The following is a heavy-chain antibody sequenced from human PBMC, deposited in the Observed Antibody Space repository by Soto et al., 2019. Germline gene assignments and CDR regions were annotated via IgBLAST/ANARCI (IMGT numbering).Heavy chain of an antibody. CDR2: IIPILGIA. D-gene: IGHD2-21*01. CDR3: EGDPANWVDP. V-gene: IGHV1-69*02. J-gene: IGHJ5*02. Sequence: QVQLVQSGAEVKKPGSSVKVSCKASGGTFSSYTISWVRQAPGQGLEWMGRIIPILGIANYAQKFQGRVTITADKSTSTAYMELSSLRPEDTAVYYCEGDPANWVDPSGQGTLVTVSS. CDR1: GGTFSSYT.